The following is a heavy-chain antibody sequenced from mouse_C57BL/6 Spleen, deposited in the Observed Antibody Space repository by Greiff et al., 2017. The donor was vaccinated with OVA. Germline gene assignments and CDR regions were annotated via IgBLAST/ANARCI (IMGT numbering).Heavy chain of an antibody. J-gene: IGHJ1*03. Sequence: QVQLKQSGAELVRPGTSVKMSCKASGYTFTNYWIGWAKQRPGHGLEWIGDIYPGGGYTNYNEKFKGKATLTADKSSSTAYMQFSSLTSEDSAIYYCARSRVTTVVATDWYFDVWGTGTTVTVSS. CDR2: IYPGGGYT. CDR1: GYTFTNYW. V-gene: IGHV1-63*01. D-gene: IGHD1-1*01. CDR3: ARSRVTTVVATDWYFDV.